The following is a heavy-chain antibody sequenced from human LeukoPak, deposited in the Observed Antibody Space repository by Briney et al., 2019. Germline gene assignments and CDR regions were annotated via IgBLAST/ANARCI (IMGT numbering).Heavy chain of an antibody. D-gene: IGHD6-13*01. Sequence: GGSLRLPCAASGFTFDDYGMSWVRQAPGKGLEWVSTISGSGGSTYYADSVKGRFTISRDNSKNTLYLQMNSLRAEDTAVYYCAKVPLIAAPKHFDYWGQGTLVTVSS. CDR1: GFTFDDYG. CDR3: AKVPLIAAPKHFDY. J-gene: IGHJ4*02. CDR2: ISGSGGST. V-gene: IGHV3-23*01.